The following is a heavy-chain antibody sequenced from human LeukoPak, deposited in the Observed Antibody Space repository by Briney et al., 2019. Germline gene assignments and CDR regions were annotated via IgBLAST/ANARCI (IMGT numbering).Heavy chain of an antibody. CDR1: SYSVSYGYY. V-gene: IGHV4-38-2*02. CDR3: AREVSWYFDL. J-gene: IGHJ2*01. Sequence: SETLSLACTVSSYSVSYGYYWGWIRQPPGKGLEWIGSIYHSGSTYYNPSLKSRVTISVDTSKNQFSLKLSSVTAADTAVYYCAREVSWYFDLWGRGTLVTVSS. CDR2: IYHSGST.